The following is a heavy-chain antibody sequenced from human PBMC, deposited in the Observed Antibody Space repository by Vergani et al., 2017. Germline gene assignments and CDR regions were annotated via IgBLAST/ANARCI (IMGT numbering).Heavy chain of an antibody. CDR1: GGSVSSGSYY. V-gene: IGHV4-61*01. J-gene: IGHJ6*02. Sequence: QVQLQESGPGLVKPSETLSLTCTVSGGSVSSGSYYWSWIRQPPGKGLEWIGYIYYSGSTNYNPSLKSRFTISVDTSKNQFSLKLSSVTAADTAVYYCARDRKQWLVRDHRGYYYYGMDVWGQGTTVTVSS. CDR3: ARDRKQWLVRDHRGYYYYGMDV. CDR2: IYYSGST. D-gene: IGHD6-19*01.